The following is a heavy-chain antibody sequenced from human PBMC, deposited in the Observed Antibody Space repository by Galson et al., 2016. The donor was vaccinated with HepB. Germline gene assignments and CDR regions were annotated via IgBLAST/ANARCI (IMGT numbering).Heavy chain of an antibody. D-gene: IGHD2-2*01. CDR2: IWNDSSRK. V-gene: IGHV3-33*01. CDR1: GFTFKTFG. J-gene: IGHJ6*02. CDR3: ARRPLCSSTSCYVDYYYYGMDV. Sequence: SLRLSCAASGFTFKTFGMHWVRQAPGKGLEWLAVIWNDSSRKYYAESVKGRFTVSRDNVNNTLFLEMNSLRPEDTATYYCARRPLCSSTSCYVDYYYYGMDVWGQGTTVTVSS.